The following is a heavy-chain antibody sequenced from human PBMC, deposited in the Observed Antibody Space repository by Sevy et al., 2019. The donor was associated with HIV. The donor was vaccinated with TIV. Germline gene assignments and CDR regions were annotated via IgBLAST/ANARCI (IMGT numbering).Heavy chain of an antibody. J-gene: IGHJ4*02. D-gene: IGHD1-26*01. Sequence: SETLSLTCTVSGGSITSLSWNWIRQPPGKGREWIANIYYNGHINYNPSLKSRVTLSLDTSKNPFSLRLSSVTAADTAMYYCAGENAWGRGYSWGQGTLVTVS. V-gene: IGHV4-59*08. CDR2: IYYNGHI. CDR1: GGSITSLS. CDR3: AGENAWGRGYS.